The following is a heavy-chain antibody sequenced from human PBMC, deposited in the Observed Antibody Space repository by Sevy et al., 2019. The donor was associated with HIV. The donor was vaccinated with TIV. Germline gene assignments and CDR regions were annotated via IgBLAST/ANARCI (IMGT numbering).Heavy chain of an antibody. CDR1: GFTVSINY. CDR2: ISSSSGTI. J-gene: IGHJ4*02. V-gene: IGHV3-48*01. Sequence: GGSLRLSCSASGFTVSINYMTWVRQAPGKGLEWVSYISSSSGTIRYADSVKGRLTISRDNAKNSLFLQMNSLRAEDTAVYYCARDDHWAFDYWGQGALVTVSS. D-gene: IGHD7-27*01. CDR3: ARDDHWAFDY.